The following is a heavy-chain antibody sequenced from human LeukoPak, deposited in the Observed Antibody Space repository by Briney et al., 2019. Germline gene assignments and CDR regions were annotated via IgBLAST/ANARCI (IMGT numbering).Heavy chain of an antibody. CDR3: ARWGNSGYASGYFDY. CDR2: IYYSGST. CDR1: GDSISSGGNY. Sequence: PSETLSLTRTVSGDSISSGGNYWSWLRQHPGKGLEWIGYIYYSGSTYYNPSLKSRLTISVDTSKNHFSLKLSSVTAADTAMYYCARWGNSGYASGYFDYWGQGTLVTVSS. D-gene: IGHD5-12*01. V-gene: IGHV4-31*03. J-gene: IGHJ4*02.